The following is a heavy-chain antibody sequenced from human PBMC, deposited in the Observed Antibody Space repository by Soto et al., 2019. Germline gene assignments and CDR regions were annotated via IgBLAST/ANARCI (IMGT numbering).Heavy chain of an antibody. CDR3: ARDLPFRIAAAGTLDY. CDR2: IIPIFGTA. D-gene: IGHD6-13*01. V-gene: IGHV1-69*05. J-gene: IGHJ4*02. Sequence: ASVKVSCKASGGTFSSYAMSWVRQAPGQGLEWMGGIIPIFGTANYAQKFQGRVTMTRDTSTSTVYMELSSLGSEDTAVYYCARDLPFRIAAAGTLDYWGQGTLVTVSS. CDR1: GGTFSSYA.